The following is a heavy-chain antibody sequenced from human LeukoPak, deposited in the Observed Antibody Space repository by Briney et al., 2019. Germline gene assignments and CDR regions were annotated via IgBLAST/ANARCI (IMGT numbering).Heavy chain of an antibody. CDR1: GFTFSNYW. D-gene: IGHD1-1*01. V-gene: IGHV3-7*01. Sequence: PGGSLRLSCAASGFTFSNYWMTWVRQTPGKGLEWVANIKKDGTEKYYVDSVKGRFTISRDNAKNSLYLDMSNLRAEDTAVYYCVRDPSGSGFAFDSWGQGALVTVSS. J-gene: IGHJ4*02. CDR3: VRDPSGSGFAFDS. CDR2: IKKDGTEK.